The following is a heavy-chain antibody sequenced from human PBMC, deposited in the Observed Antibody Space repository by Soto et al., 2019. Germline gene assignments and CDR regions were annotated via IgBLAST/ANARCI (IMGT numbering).Heavy chain of an antibody. CDR2: ISGSGGTT. V-gene: IGHV3-23*01. Sequence: GGSLRLSCAASGFTFSSYAMRWVRQAPGKGLEWVSTISGSGGTTYYADSVKGRFTISRDNSKNTLYRQMNSLRAEDTAVYYCAKGRTATDYYYMDVWGKGTTVTVSS. CDR3: AKGRTATDYYYMDV. D-gene: IGHD5-12*01. CDR1: GFTFSSYA. J-gene: IGHJ6*03.